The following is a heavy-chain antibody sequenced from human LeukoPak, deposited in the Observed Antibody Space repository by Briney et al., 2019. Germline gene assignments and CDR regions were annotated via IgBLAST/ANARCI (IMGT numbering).Heavy chain of an antibody. CDR3: ARTTTWYFDL. J-gene: IGHJ2*01. V-gene: IGHV4-59*01. CDR1: GGSISSYY. D-gene: IGHD1-1*01. Sequence: SETLSLTCTVTGGSISSYYWSWIRQPPGKGLEWIGYIYYSGSTNYNPSLKSRVTISVDTSKNQFSLKLSSVTAADTAVYYCARTTTWYFDLWGRGTLVTVSS. CDR2: IYYSGST.